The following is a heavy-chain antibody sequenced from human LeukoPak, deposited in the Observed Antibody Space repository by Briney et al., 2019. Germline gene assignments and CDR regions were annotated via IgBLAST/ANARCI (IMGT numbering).Heavy chain of an antibody. D-gene: IGHD3-3*01. J-gene: IGHJ4*02. CDR2: ISYDGSNK. Sequence: GGSLRLSCAASGFTFSSSAMHWVRQAPGKGLEWVAVISYDGSNKYYADSVKGRFTISRDNSKNTLYLQMNSLRTEDTAVYYCARDPFWSGYFDYWGQGTLVTVSS. CDR1: GFTFSSSA. CDR3: ARDPFWSGYFDY. V-gene: IGHV3-30*04.